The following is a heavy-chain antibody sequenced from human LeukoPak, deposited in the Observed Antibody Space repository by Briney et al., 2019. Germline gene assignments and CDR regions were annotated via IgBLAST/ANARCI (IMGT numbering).Heavy chain of an antibody. CDR3: ARTYCSSTSRYWVFDY. D-gene: IGHD2-2*01. CDR2: IGAYNGNT. CDR1: GYTFTSYG. J-gene: IGHJ4*02. Sequence: ASVKVSCKASGYTFTSYGISWVRQAPGQGLEWMGWIGAYNGNTNYAQKLQGRVTMTTDTSTSTAYMELRSLRSDDTAVYYCARTYCSSTSRYWVFDYWGQGTLVTVSS. V-gene: IGHV1-18*04.